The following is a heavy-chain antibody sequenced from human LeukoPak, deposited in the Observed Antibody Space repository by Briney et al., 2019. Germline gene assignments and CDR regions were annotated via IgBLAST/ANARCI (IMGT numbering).Heavy chain of an antibody. V-gene: IGHV4-30-4*08. CDR1: GGSFSGYY. Sequence: SETLSLTCAVYGGSFSGYYWSWIRQPPGKGLEWIGYIYYSGSTYYNPSLKSRVTISVDTSKNQFSLKLSSVTAADTAVYYCARVHRTYDILTGYFYYFDYWGQGTLVTVSS. CDR3: ARVHRTYDILTGYFYYFDY. J-gene: IGHJ4*02. CDR2: IYYSGST. D-gene: IGHD3-9*01.